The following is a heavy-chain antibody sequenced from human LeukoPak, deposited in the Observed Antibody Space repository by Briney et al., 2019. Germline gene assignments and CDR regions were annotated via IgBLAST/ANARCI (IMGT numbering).Heavy chain of an antibody. V-gene: IGHV3-7*01. D-gene: IGHD3-3*01. Sequence: GGSLRLSCAASGFTFSRYWMSWVRQAPGKGLEWVANIKQDGSEKYYVDSVKGRFTISRDNAKNSLYLQMNSLRAEDTAVYYCARDRSTNYDFWSGYYYYYMDVWGKGTTVTVSS. CDR1: GFTFSRYW. CDR3: ARDRSTNYDFWSGYYYYYMDV. J-gene: IGHJ6*03. CDR2: IKQDGSEK.